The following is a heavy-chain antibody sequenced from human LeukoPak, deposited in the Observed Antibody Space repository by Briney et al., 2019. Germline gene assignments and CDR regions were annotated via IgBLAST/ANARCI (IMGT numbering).Heavy chain of an antibody. CDR1: GGSISSYY. V-gene: IGHV4-59*01. J-gene: IGHJ4*02. D-gene: IGHD3-9*01. CDR2: IYYSGST. CDR3: ARGWTDYDILTGLFGYFDY. Sequence: SETLSLTCTVSGGSISSYYWSWIRQPPGKGLEWIGYIYYSGSTNYNPSLKSRVTISVDTSKNQFSLKLSSVTAADTAVYYCARGWTDYDILTGLFGYFDYWGQGTLVTVSS.